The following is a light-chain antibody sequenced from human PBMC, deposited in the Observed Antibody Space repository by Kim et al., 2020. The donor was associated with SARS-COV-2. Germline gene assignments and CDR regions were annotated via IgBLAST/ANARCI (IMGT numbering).Light chain of an antibody. Sequence: DIQMSQSPSAMSASVGDRVTITCRASQDISNSLAWFQQRPGKVPRRLIYAASSLQSGVPSRFSGSGSGTEFTLTISSLQPEDFATYYCLQHSNYRLTFGGGTKVDIK. CDR2: AAS. CDR3: LQHSNYRLT. J-gene: IGKJ4*01. CDR1: QDISNS. V-gene: IGKV1-17*03.